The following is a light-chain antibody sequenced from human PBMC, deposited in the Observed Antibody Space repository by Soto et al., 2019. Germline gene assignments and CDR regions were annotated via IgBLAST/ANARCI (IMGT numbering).Light chain of an antibody. CDR2: DTS. Sequence: EIVVTQSPATLSVSPGERVTLSCRASQSVSSSLAWYQQRPGQAPRLLIYDTSTRAAGIAARFRGSESGTEFTLTISSLQSEDSALYYCQQYVHWPPGAFGQGTTVEIK. J-gene: IGKJ1*01. CDR1: QSVSSS. V-gene: IGKV3-15*01. CDR3: QQYVHWPPGA.